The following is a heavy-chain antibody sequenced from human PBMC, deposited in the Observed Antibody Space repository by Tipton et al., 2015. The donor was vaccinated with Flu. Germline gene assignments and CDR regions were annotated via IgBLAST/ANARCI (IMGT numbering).Heavy chain of an antibody. J-gene: IGHJ4*02. CDR1: GVSISSHY. Sequence: TLSLTCTVSGVSISSHYWSWIRQPAGKGLEWIGRIYYSGGSTDYNPSLKSRVTVSLDTSKNQFSLNLKSVTAADTAVYYCARDRGWPASLDYWGQGILVTVSS. D-gene: IGHD3-10*01. V-gene: IGHV4-4*07. CDR2: IYYSGGST. CDR3: ARDRGWPASLDY.